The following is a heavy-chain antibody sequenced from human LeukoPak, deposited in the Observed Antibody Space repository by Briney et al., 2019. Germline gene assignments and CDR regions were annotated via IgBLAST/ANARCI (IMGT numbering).Heavy chain of an antibody. J-gene: IGHJ4*02. CDR3: PLELGEGFDY. CDR2: IRYDGSNK. D-gene: IGHD1-7*01. CDR1: GFAFSSYG. Sequence: GGSLRLSCAAYGFAFSSYGMHWVRQAPGKGLEWVAFIRYDGSNKYYADSVKGRFSISRDNSKNSLYLQMNSLRADDTAVYYCPLELGEGFDYWGQGTLVTVSS. V-gene: IGHV3-30*02.